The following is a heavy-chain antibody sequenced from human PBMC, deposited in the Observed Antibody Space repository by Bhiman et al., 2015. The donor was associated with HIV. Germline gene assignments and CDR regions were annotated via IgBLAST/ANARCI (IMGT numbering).Heavy chain of an antibody. D-gene: IGHD3-22*01. Sequence: EVQLVESGGGLVQPGGSLRISCAASGFTFDDYAMHWVRQAPGKGLEWVSGISWNSASIGYADSVKGRFTISRDNTKNSLYLQMNSLRAEDTAVYYCTRFKGYASSTYYRTNWFDPWGLGTLVTVSS. J-gene: IGHJ5*02. CDR3: TRFKGYASSTYYRTNWFDP. V-gene: IGHV3-9*01. CDR1: GFTFDDYA. CDR2: ISWNSASI.